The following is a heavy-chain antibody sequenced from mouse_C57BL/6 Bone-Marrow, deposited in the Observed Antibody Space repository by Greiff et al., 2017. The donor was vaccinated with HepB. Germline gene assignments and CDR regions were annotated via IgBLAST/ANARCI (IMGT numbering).Heavy chain of an antibody. Sequence: DVMLVESGGGLVKPGGSLKLSCAASGFTFSSYTMSWVRQTPEKRLEWVATISGGGGNTYYPDSVKGRFTISRDNAKNTLYLQMSSLRSEDTALYYCAREGTGTKTYYAMDYWGQGTSVTVSS. CDR1: GFTFSSYT. D-gene: IGHD4-1*01. CDR2: ISGGGGNT. CDR3: AREGTGTKTYYAMDY. J-gene: IGHJ4*01. V-gene: IGHV5-9*01.